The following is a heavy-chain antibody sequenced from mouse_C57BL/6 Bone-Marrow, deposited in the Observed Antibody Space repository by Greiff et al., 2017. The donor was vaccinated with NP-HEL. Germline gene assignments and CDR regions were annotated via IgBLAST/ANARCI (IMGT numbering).Heavy chain of an antibody. CDR3: ARQPWFAY. CDR1: GFTFSDYY. Sequence: EVKLMESGGGLVQPGGSLKLYCAASGFTFSDYYMYWVRQTPEKRLEWVAYISNGGGSTYYPDTVKGRFTISRDNAKNTLYLQMSRLKSEDTAMYYCARQPWFAYWGQGTLVTVSA. CDR2: ISNGGGST. V-gene: IGHV5-12*01. J-gene: IGHJ3*01.